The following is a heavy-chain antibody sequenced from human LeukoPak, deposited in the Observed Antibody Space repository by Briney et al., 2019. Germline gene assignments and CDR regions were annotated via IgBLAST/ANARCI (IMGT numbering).Heavy chain of an antibody. V-gene: IGHV3-74*01. CDR1: GLTFSSYW. Sequence: GGSLGLSCAASGLTFSSYWMHWVRQAPGKGLVWVSRINGDGSTTTYADSVKGRFTISRDNAKNTLYVQMNSLRVEDTAVYYCARDLDGSGNYHWFDPWGQGTLVTVSS. CDR2: INGDGSTT. J-gene: IGHJ5*02. CDR3: ARDLDGSGNYHWFDP. D-gene: IGHD3-10*01.